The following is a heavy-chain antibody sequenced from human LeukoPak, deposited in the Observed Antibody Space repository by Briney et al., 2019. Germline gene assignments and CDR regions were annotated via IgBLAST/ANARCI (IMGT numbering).Heavy chain of an antibody. V-gene: IGHV3-49*04. CDR3: TRDSSSGFDY. CDR2: IGSKAYGGTT. CDR1: GFTFGDYA. D-gene: IGHD6-19*01. Sequence: GGSLRLSCTASGFTFGDYAMSWVRQAPGKGLEWVGFIGSKAYGGTTEYAASVKGRFTISRDDSKSIAYLQMNSLKTEDTAVYYCTRDSSSGFDYWGQGTLVTVSS. J-gene: IGHJ4*02.